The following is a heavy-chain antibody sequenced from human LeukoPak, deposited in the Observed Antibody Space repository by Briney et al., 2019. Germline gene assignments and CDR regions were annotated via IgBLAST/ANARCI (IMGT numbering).Heavy chain of an antibody. CDR3: ARVSCSGGSWGVLAECWFDP. Sequence: GGSLRLSCAASGFTFDDYGMSWVRQAPGKGLEWVSVIYSGGSTYYADSVKGRFTISRDNSKNTLYLQTNSLRAEDTAVYYCARVSCSGGSWGVLAECWFDPWGQGTLVTVSS. V-gene: IGHV3-53*01. CDR1: GFTFDDYG. CDR2: IYSGGST. D-gene: IGHD2-15*01. J-gene: IGHJ5*02.